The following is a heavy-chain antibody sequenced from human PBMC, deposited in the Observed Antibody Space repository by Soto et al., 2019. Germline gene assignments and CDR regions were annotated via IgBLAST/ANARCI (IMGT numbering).Heavy chain of an antibody. Sequence: ASVKVSCKASGYTFTTYAMHWVRQAPGQRLEWMGWINAGNGNTKYSQKFQGRVTITRDTSASTAYMELSSLRSEDTAVYFCARGSSGGICYVFDYWGQGTLVTVSS. CDR2: INAGNGNT. J-gene: IGHJ4*02. CDR3: ARGSSGGICYVFDY. D-gene: IGHD2-15*01. CDR1: GYTFTTYA. V-gene: IGHV1-3*01.